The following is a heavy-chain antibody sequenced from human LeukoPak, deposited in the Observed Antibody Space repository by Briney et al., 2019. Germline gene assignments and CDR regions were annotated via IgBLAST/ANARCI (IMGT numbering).Heavy chain of an antibody. CDR3: ARGLAAAAHFDF. Sequence: PSETLSLTCAVSGGSMCSSNWWSWVRQPPGKGLEWIGEIYHSGSTNYNPSLKSRVTISVDTSKNHFSLKLSSVAAADTAVYYCARGLAAAAHFDFWGQGTLVTVSS. V-gene: IGHV4-4*02. CDR2: IYHSGST. D-gene: IGHD6-13*01. J-gene: IGHJ4*02. CDR1: GGSMCSSNW.